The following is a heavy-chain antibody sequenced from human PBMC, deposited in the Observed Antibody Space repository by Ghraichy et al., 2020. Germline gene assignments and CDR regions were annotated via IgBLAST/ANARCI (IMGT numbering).Heavy chain of an antibody. CDR3: ARGAAADPRGGWSGMDV. CDR1: GFTVSSNY. D-gene: IGHD6-13*01. V-gene: IGHV3-53*01. J-gene: IGHJ6*02. Sequence: GGSLRLSCAASGFTVSSNYMSWVRQAPGKGLEWVSVIYSGGSTYYADSVKGRFTISRDNSKNTLYLQMNSLRAEDTAVYYCARGAAADPRGGWSGMDVWGQGTTVTVSS. CDR2: IYSGGST.